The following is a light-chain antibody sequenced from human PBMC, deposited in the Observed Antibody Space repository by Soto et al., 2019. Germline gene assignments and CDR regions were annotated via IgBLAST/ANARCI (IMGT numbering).Light chain of an antibody. J-gene: IGLJ2*01. CDR3: CSYAGSITYVV. CDR1: SSDVGSYNL. V-gene: IGLV2-23*02. CDR2: EVS. Sequence: QSALTQPASVSGSPGQSITISCTGTSSDVGSYNLVSWYQQHPGKAPKLIIYEVSKRPSGLSNRFSGSKSCNTASLSISGLQAEDGADYYCCSYAGSITYVVFGGGTKLTVL.